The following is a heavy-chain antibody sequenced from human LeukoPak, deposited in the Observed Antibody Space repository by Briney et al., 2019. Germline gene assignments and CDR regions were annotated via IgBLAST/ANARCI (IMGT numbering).Heavy chain of an antibody. D-gene: IGHD6-6*01. V-gene: IGHV3-15*01. J-gene: IGHJ4*02. CDR1: GFTFSNAW. CDR3: TTLSIAARREGPFDY. Sequence: GGSLRLSCAASGFTFSNAWMSWVRQAPGKGLEWVGRIKSKTDGGTTDYAAPVKGRFTISRDDSKNTLYLQMNSLKTEDTAVYYCTTLSIAARREGPFDYWGQGTLVTVSS. CDR2: IKSKTDGGTT.